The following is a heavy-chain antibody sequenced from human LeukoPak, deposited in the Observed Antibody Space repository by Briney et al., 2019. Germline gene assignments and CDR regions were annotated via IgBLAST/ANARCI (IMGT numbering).Heavy chain of an antibody. CDR3: ARDLGSDYFDY. J-gene: IGHJ4*02. CDR1: GFIFSSYG. Sequence: GRSLRLSCAASGFIFSSYGIHWVRQAPGRGLEWVAVLWFDGSNKYYTDSVKGRFTISRDNSKNTVYLQMNSLRADDTAVYYCARDLGSDYFDYWGQGTLVTVSS. CDR2: LWFDGSNK. D-gene: IGHD7-27*01. V-gene: IGHV3-33*01.